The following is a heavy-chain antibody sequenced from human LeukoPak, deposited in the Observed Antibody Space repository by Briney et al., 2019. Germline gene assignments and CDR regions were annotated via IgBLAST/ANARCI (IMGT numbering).Heavy chain of an antibody. Sequence: SETLSLTCTVSGGSISSYYWNWIRQPRGKGLEWIGYICNSGSTNNNPSLKSRVTISVDTSKKQFSLKLSSVTAADTAVYYCARETPYGSGSYPFDYWGQGILVTVSS. CDR1: GGSISSYY. J-gene: IGHJ4*02. CDR2: ICNSGST. D-gene: IGHD3-10*01. CDR3: ARETPYGSGSYPFDY. V-gene: IGHV4-59*01.